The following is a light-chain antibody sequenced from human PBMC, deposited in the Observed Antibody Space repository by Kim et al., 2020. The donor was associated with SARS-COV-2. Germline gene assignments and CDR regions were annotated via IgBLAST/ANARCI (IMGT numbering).Light chain of an antibody. Sequence: SGSPGKTASITCSGDKLGDKYVCWYQQRPGQSPILLIYQDNRRPSGIPERFSGSNSGNTATLTISGTQAMDEADYYCQAWDTITGVFGTGTKVTVL. CDR2: QDN. J-gene: IGLJ1*01. CDR1: KLGDKY. CDR3: QAWDTITGV. V-gene: IGLV3-1*01.